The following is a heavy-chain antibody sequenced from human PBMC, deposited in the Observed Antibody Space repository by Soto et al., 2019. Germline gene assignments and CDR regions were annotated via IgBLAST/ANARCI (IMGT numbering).Heavy chain of an antibody. J-gene: IGHJ4*02. CDR3: ARYRISGSWFKFDY. D-gene: IGHD6-13*01. CDR2: IYYTGST. V-gene: IGHV4-31*03. CDR1: GLTISSASYY. Sequence: QVLLQESGPGLMKPSQTLSLTCTVSGLTISSASYYWSWIRQHPGNGLEWVGNIYYTGSTYYSPSLKRRVPLWVDTSKNPVSLRLASVTAADTAVYYCARYRISGSWFKFDYWCQGALVTVS.